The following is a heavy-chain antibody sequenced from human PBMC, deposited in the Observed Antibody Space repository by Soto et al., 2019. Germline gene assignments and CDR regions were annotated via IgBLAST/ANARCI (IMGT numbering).Heavy chain of an antibody. D-gene: IGHD3-3*01. V-gene: IGHV1-2*04. CDR2: INPNSGGT. J-gene: IGHJ4*02. CDR1: GYTFTGYY. CDR3: ARGIRARRFYDFWSGYSNRYYFDY. Sequence: QVQLVQSGAEVKKPGASVKVSCKASGYTFTGYYMHWVRQAPGQGLEWMGWINPNSGGTNYAQKFQGWVTMTRDTCISTAYMELSRLRSDDTAVYYCARGIRARRFYDFWSGYSNRYYFDYWGQGTLVTVSS.